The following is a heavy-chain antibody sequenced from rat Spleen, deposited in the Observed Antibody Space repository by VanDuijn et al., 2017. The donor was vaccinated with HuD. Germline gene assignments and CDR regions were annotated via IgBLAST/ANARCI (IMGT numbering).Heavy chain of an antibody. CDR3: AKEGAGYTFAY. V-gene: IGHV5-7*01. CDR2: INYDGSST. Sequence: EVQLVESGGGLVQPGRSLKLSCVASGFTFNDYWMTWIRQAPKKGLEWVATINYDGSSTYYRDSVKGRFTISRDNAKSTLFLQMDSLRSEDTATYYCAKEGAGYTFAYWGQGTLVTVSS. D-gene: IGHD1-11*01. CDR1: GFTFNDYW. J-gene: IGHJ3*01.